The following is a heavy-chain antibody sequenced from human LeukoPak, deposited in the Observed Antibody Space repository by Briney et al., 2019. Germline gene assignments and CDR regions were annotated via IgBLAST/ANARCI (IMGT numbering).Heavy chain of an antibody. Sequence: SQTLSLTCAGSGGSISSGGYSWSWIRQPPGKGLEWIGYIYHSGSTYYNPSLKSRVTISVDRSKNQFSLKLSSVTAADTAVYYCARGNDYDSSGLDWFDPWGQGTLVTVSS. D-gene: IGHD3-22*01. CDR3: ARGNDYDSSGLDWFDP. V-gene: IGHV4-30-2*01. J-gene: IGHJ5*02. CDR1: GGSISSGGYS. CDR2: IYHSGST.